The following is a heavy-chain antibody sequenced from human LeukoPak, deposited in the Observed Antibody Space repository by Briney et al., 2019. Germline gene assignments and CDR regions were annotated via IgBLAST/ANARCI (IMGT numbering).Heavy chain of an antibody. CDR2: MSYSGST. J-gene: IGHJ4*02. Sequence: PSETLSLTCTVSGGSISSYYWSWIRRPPGKGLEWVAYMSYSGSTNYNPSLKSRVAISVDTSKNQFSLNLTSVTAADTAVYYCARGGPPSLDYWGQGTRVTVPS. V-gene: IGHV4-59*01. CDR3: ARGGPPSLDY. CDR1: GGSISSYY.